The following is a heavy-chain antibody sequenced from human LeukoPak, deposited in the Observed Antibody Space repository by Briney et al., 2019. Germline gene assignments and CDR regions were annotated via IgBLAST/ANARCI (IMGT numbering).Heavy chain of an antibody. J-gene: IGHJ3*02. Sequence: GGSLRLSCAASGFTFRSYAMHWVRQAPGKGLEWVAVISYDGSNKYYADSVKGRFTISRDNSKNTLYLQMNSLRAEDTAVYYCALNGREVPSGAFDIWGQGTMVTVSS. D-gene: IGHD3-16*02. CDR2: ISYDGSNK. CDR3: ALNGREVPSGAFDI. V-gene: IGHV3-30*04. CDR1: GFTFRSYA.